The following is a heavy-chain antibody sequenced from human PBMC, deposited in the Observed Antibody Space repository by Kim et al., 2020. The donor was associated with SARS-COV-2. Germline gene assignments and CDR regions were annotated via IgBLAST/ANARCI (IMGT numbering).Heavy chain of an antibody. V-gene: IGHV4-59*13. CDR3: AYHVGATSFDY. D-gene: IGHD1-26*01. CDR2: IYYSGST. J-gene: IGHJ4*02. CDR1: GGSISSYY. Sequence: SETLSLTCTVSGGSISSYYWSWIRQPPGKGLEWIGYIYYSGSTNYNPSLKSRVTISVDTSKNQFSLKLSSVTAADTAVYYCAYHVGATSFDYWGQGTLVTASS.